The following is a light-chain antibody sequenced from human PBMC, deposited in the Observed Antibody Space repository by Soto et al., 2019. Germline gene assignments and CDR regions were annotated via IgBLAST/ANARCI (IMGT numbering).Light chain of an antibody. CDR3: QQRSQRPLT. Sequence: EIVLTQSPATLSLSPGERATLSCRASRSVGTSLEWFQQRPGQAPSLLIFDAFNRATGIPPRFSGSGSGTDFTLTISNLEPDDFAVYYRQQRSQRPLTFGGGTKVEIK. J-gene: IGKJ4*01. CDR2: DAF. V-gene: IGKV3-11*01. CDR1: RSVGTS.